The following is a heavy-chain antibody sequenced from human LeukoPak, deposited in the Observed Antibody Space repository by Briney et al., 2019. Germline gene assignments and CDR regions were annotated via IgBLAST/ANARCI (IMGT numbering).Heavy chain of an antibody. CDR2: IYSGGST. V-gene: IGHV3-66*01. CDR3: ARDGPYDNPFDY. CDR1: GFTFSSYA. D-gene: IGHD3-22*01. Sequence: GGSLRLSCAASGFTFSSYAMNWVRQAPGKGLEWVSAIYSGGSTFYANSVKGRFTISRDDSQNTLFLQMNSLRAEDTAMYYCARDGPYDNPFDYWGQGTLVTVSS. J-gene: IGHJ4*02.